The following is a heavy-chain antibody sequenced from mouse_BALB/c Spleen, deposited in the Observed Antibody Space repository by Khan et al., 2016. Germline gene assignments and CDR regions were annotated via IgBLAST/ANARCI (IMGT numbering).Heavy chain of an antibody. CDR3: ARPWAY. Sequence: EVELVESGGDLVKPGGSLKLSCAASGFTFSSFALSWVRQTPEKRLEWVATISSSGSDTYYPDSVKGRLTISRDTAKNTLYLLMSSLRSEDTAMYYCARPWAYWGQGTTLTVSS. CDR1: GFTFSSFA. CDR2: ISSSGSDT. V-gene: IGHV5-9-1*01. J-gene: IGHJ2*01. D-gene: IGHD4-1*01.